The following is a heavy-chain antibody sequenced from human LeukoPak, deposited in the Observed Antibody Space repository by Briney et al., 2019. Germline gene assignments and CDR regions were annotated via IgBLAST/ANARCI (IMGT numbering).Heavy chain of an antibody. CDR2: IIPIFGTA. D-gene: IGHD3-22*01. J-gene: IGHJ4*02. CDR1: GGTFSSYA. V-gene: IGHV1-69*13. CDR3: ASEGYYYDSSGYFDY. Sequence: VKVSCKASGGTFSSYAISWVRQAPGQGLEWMGRIIPIFGTANYAQKFQGRVTITTDESTSTAYMELSSLRSEDTAVYYCASEGYYYDSSGYFDYRGQGTLVTVSS.